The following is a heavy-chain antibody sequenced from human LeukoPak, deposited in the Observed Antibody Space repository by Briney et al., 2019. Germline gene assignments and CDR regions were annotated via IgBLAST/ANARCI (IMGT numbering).Heavy chain of an antibody. Sequence: SATLSLTCAVYRGPFIAYYWSWIRQPPAKGQEWIGEINHSGSTNYNPSLKSRFTIAVDTSKNQFSLKLSSVTAADTAVYYCARGKDAHSGSYSIWGQGTLVTVSS. CDR3: ARGKDAHSGSYSI. CDR1: RGPFIAYY. D-gene: IGHD1-26*01. CDR2: INHSGST. J-gene: IGHJ4*02. V-gene: IGHV4-34*01.